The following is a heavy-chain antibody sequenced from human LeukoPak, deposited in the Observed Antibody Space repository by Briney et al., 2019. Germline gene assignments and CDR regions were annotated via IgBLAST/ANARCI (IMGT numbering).Heavy chain of an antibody. CDR1: GGSISSYY. J-gene: IGHJ3*02. CDR2: IYYSGST. D-gene: IGHD4-17*01. Sequence: SETLSLTCTVSGGSISSYYWSWIRQPPGKGLEWIGYIYYSGSTNYNPSLKSRVTISVDTSKNQFSLKLGSVTAADTAVYYCARGLGYGEYLVPFDIWGQGTLVTVSS. V-gene: IGHV4-59*01. CDR3: ARGLGYGEYLVPFDI.